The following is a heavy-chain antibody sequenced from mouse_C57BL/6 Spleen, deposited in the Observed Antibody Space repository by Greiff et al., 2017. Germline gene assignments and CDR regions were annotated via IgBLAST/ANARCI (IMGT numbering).Heavy chain of an antibody. CDR1: GYTFTSYW. J-gene: IGHJ4*01. Sequence: QVQLQQPGAELVMPGASVKLSCKASGYTFTSYWMHWVKQRPGQGLEWIGEIDPSDSYTNYNQKFKGKSTLTVDQSSSTAYMQLSSLTSEDSAVYYYARGTTVVDPYAMDYWGQGTSVTVSA. CDR2: IDPSDSYT. V-gene: IGHV1-69*01. CDR3: ARGTTVVDPYAMDY. D-gene: IGHD1-1*01.